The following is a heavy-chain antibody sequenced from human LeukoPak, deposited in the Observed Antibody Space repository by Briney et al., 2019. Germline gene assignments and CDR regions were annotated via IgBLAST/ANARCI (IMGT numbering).Heavy chain of an antibody. D-gene: IGHD3-22*01. CDR3: ARQPQYYYDSSAYWNY. CDR2: IWYDGSNK. Sequence: GGSLRLSCAASGFTFSSYGMHWVRQAPGKGLEWVAVIWYDGSNKYYADSVKGRFTISRDNSKNTLYLQMNSLRAEGTAVYYCARQPQYYYDSSAYWNYWGQGTLVTVSS. V-gene: IGHV3-33*01. CDR1: GFTFSSYG. J-gene: IGHJ4*02.